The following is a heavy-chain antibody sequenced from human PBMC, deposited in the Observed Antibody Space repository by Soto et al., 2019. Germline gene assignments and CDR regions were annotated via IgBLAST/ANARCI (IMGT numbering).Heavy chain of an antibody. CDR2: IYHSGNT. V-gene: IGHV4-30-2*01. Sequence: QLQLQESGSGLVKPSQTLSLTCAVSGGSVTSGNYAWSWLRQPPGEALEWIGYIYHSGNTYYNPSLRSRVTISLDRSKIQFSLMLNSVTAADTAVYYCARAGLSSRYYYFDYWGQGSLVTVSS. CDR1: GGSVTSGNYA. D-gene: IGHD1-26*01. J-gene: IGHJ4*02. CDR3: ARAGLSSRYYYFDY.